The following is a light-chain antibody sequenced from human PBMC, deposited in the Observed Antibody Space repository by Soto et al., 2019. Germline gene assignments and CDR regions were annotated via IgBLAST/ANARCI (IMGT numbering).Light chain of an antibody. Sequence: EIVLTQSPGTLSLSPGERATLSCRASQSVRYFAWYQQKPGQAPRVLMSDAFTRASGTPARFSGSGSGTDFTLTISSLEPEDFAVYYCQQRGDRPMYPFGQGTILEI. CDR1: QSVRY. V-gene: IGKV3-11*01. CDR2: DAF. CDR3: QQRGDRPMYP. J-gene: IGKJ2*01.